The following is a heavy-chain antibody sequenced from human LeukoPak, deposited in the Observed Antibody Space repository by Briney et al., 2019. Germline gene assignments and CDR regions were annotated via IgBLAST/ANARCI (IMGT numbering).Heavy chain of an antibody. CDR1: GFTFSRHG. J-gene: IGHJ4*02. V-gene: IGHV3-48*04. CDR3: ARGHWGLDY. Sequence: GGSLRLSCVASGFTFSRHGLNWVRQAPGKGLEWVSGISPGGDITYYADSVRGRFTISRDNAESSVYLQMNSLSAEDTAVYYCARGHWGLDYWGRGTLVTVSS. D-gene: IGHD7-27*01. CDR2: ISPGGDIT.